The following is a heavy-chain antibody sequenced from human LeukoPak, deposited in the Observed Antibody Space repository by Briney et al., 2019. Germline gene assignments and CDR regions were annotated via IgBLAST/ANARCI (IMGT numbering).Heavy chain of an antibody. CDR3: ARDAGYDFWTGYYDF. CDR2: IKQDGSEK. V-gene: IGHV3-7*05. CDR1: GFTFRSYW. D-gene: IGHD3-3*01. J-gene: IGHJ4*02. Sequence: PGGSLRFSCVASGFTFRSYWMSWVRQAPGKGLEWVATIKQDGSEKYYVDSVKGRFTTSRDIAQNSLYLQMNSLRAEDTAVYFCARDAGYDFWTGYYDFWGQGTLVTVSS.